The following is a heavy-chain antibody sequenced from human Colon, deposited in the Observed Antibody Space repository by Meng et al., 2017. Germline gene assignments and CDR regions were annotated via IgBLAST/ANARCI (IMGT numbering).Heavy chain of an antibody. V-gene: IGHV4-4*02. Sequence: LRAAGPCLVGPSGAPSLTVAASGGSNSSYNWWSWVRQPPGKGLEWIGQIDLGGTPYYNPSLESRVIMSLDKSKNQLSLRLTSVAAADTAVYYCARHGGWHFDYWGQGALVTVSS. D-gene: IGHD6-19*01. CDR1: GGSNSSYNW. J-gene: IGHJ4*02. CDR2: IDLGGTP. CDR3: ARHGGWHFDY.